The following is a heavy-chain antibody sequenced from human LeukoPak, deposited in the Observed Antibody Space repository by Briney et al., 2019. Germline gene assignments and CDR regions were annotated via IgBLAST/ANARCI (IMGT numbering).Heavy chain of an antibody. V-gene: IGHV3-23*01. D-gene: IGHD3-3*01. CDR3: AKGPTIFGVVIIRSLYYFDY. CDR2: ISGSGGST. CDR1: GFTFSSYA. Sequence: PGGSLRLSCAASGFTFSSYAMSWVRQAPGKGLEWVSAISGSGGSTYYADSVKGRFTISRDNSKNTLYLQMNSLRAEDTAVYYCAKGPTIFGVVIIRSLYYFDYWGQGTLVTASS. J-gene: IGHJ4*02.